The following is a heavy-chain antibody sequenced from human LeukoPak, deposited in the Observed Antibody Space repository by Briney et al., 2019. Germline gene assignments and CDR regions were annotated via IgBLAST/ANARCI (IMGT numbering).Heavy chain of an antibody. D-gene: IGHD3-16*01. Sequence: PGGSLRLSCAASGFTFSSYGRHWVRQAPGKGLEWVAVIWYDGSNKYYADSVKGRFTISRDNSKNTLYLQMNSLRAEDTAVYYCAKVYWGGGIYSLDYGGRGPLAPVSS. CDR3: AKVYWGGGIYSLDY. V-gene: IGHV3-33*06. CDR1: GFTFSSYG. CDR2: IWYDGSNK. J-gene: IGHJ4*02.